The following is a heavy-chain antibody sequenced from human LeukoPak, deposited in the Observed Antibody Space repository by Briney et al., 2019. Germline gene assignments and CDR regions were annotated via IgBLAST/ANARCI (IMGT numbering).Heavy chain of an antibody. CDR3: ARGASGPVGY. D-gene: IGHD6-19*01. CDR2: IYYSGDT. CDR1: GGSVNNFY. V-gene: IGHV4-59*02. Sequence: PSETLSLTCTVSGGSVNNFYWSWIRQPPGKGLEWIGHIYYSGDTNFNPSLKSRVTMSVDTSKNQFSLKVNSVTAADTAVYYCARGASGPVGYWGQGTLVTVSS. J-gene: IGHJ4*02.